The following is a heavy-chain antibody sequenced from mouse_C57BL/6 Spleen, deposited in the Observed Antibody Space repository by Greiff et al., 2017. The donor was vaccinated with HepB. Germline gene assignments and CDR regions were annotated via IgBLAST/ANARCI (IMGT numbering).Heavy chain of an antibody. V-gene: IGHV1-15*01. CDR2: IDPETGGT. J-gene: IGHJ4*01. CDR1: GYTFTDYE. D-gene: IGHD1-1*01. CDR3: TVVEGYYAMDY. Sequence: QVHVKQSGAELVRPGASVTLSCKASGYTFTDYEMHWVKQTPVHGLEWIGAIDPETGGTAYNQKFKGKAILTADKSSSTAYMELRSLTSEDSAVYYCTVVEGYYAMDYWGQGTSVTVSS.